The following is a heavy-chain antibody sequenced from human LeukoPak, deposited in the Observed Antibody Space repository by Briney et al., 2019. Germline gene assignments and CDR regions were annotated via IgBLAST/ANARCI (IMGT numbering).Heavy chain of an antibody. CDR1: GGSISSHY. V-gene: IGHV4-59*11. CDR2: VYYSGST. Sequence: PSETLSLTCTVSGGSISSHYWSWIRQPPGKGLEWIGCVYYSGSTNYKPSLKSRVTISVDTSKNQFSLKLSSVTAADTAVYYCARYSTGWYDAFDIWGQRTMVTVSS. D-gene: IGHD6-19*01. CDR3: ARYSTGWYDAFDI. J-gene: IGHJ3*02.